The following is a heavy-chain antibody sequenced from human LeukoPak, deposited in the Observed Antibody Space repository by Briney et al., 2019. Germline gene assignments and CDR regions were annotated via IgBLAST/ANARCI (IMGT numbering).Heavy chain of an antibody. CDR1: GFTFSSYN. J-gene: IGHJ4*02. D-gene: IGHD2-21*01. CDR3: AKGYCGGDCSFDY. CDR2: ISYDGSNK. Sequence: GGSLRLSCAASGFTFSSYNMNWVRQAPGKGLEWVAVISYDGSNKYYADSVKGRFTISRDNSKNTQYLQMDSLRAEDTAVYYCAKGYCGGDCSFDYWGQGTLVTVSS. V-gene: IGHV3-30*18.